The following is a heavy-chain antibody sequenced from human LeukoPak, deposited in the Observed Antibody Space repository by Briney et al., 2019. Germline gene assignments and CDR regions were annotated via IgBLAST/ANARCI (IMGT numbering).Heavy chain of an antibody. CDR2: IYYSGST. Sequence: SQTLSLTCTVSGGSISSGDYYWSWIRQPPGKGLEWIGYIYYSGSTYYNPSLKSRVTISVDTSKNQFSLKLSSVTAADTAVYYCARELLHNDFYGMDVWGQGTTVIVSS. CDR3: ARELLHNDFYGMDV. J-gene: IGHJ6*02. V-gene: IGHV4-30-4*01. D-gene: IGHD2-15*01. CDR1: GGSISSGDYY.